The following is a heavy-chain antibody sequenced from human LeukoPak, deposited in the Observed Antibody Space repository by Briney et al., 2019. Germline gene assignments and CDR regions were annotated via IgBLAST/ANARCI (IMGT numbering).Heavy chain of an antibody. D-gene: IGHD6-13*01. CDR1: GHSFGSYG. Sequence: GGSLRLSCAASGHSFGSYGMHWVRQAPGKGLEWVALIWYDGSNKYYADSVKGRFTISRDNSKNTLYLQMNSLRAEDTAVYYCARAILPGIAAAGTRDWGQGTLVTVSS. CDR3: ARAILPGIAAAGTRD. CDR2: IWYDGSNK. J-gene: IGHJ4*02. V-gene: IGHV3-30*02.